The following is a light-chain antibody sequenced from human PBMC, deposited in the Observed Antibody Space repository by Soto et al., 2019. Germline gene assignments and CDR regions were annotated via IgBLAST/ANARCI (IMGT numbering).Light chain of an antibody. V-gene: IGKV1-5*03. J-gene: IGKJ1*01. CDR2: NAS. CDR1: QSISSW. Sequence: DIQMTQSPSTLSASVGDRVTITCRASQSISSWLAWYQQKPGKAPKLLIHNASSLESGVPSRFSGSGSGTEFTLTISSLQPDDFATYYCQQYNLYWTFGQGTKVEI. CDR3: QQYNLYWT.